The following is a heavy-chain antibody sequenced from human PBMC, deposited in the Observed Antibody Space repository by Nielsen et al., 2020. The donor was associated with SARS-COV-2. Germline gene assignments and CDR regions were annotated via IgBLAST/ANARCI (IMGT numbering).Heavy chain of an antibody. CDR2: ISHSGTT. D-gene: IGHD1-7*01. CDR1: GESFSGYY. V-gene: IGHV4-34*01. CDR3: ARGLMSGTPDFYYSYMDV. J-gene: IGHJ6*03. Sequence: GSLTLSCAVSGESFSGYYQWSWIRQPPGQGLEWIGEISHSGTTNYNPSLKSRVTRSLDSSKNQFSLKLRSVTAADTAVYFCARGLMSGTPDFYYSYMDVWDKGSTVTVSS.